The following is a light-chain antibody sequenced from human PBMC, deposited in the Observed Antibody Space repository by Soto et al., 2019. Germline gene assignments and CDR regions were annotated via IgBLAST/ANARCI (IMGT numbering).Light chain of an antibody. J-gene: IGKJ1*01. V-gene: IGKV3-11*01. CDR1: QSVSSY. CDR2: HAS. Sequence: EIVLTQSPGTLSLSTGERDTLSCRASQSVSSYLAWYQQKPGQAPRLLIYHASNRATGIPARFSGSGSGTDVTLTISSLEPEDVEVYYCQQRSNWPPTFGQGTKGDIK. CDR3: QQRSNWPPT.